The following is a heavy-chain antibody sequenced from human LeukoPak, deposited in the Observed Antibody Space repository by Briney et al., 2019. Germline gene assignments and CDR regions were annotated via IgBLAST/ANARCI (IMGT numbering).Heavy chain of an antibody. CDR3: ATLLGSSLIDY. J-gene: IGHJ4*02. CDR2: ISSSSSTI. D-gene: IGHD3-10*01. CDR1: GFTFSSYS. V-gene: IGHV3-48*04. Sequence: GGSQRLSCAASGFTFSSYSMNWVRQAPGKGLEWVSYISSSSSTIYYADSVKGRFTISRDNAKNSLYLQMNSLRAEDTAVYYCATLLGSSLIDYWGQGTLVTVSS.